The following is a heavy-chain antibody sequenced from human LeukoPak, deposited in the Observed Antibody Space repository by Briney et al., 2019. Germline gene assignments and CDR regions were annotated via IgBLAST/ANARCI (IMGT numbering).Heavy chain of an antibody. CDR1: GYTLTGYY. CDR3: AREGDDIMTVYYYMGV. Sequence: ASVTVSFKASGYTLTGYYKHWVRQAPGQGLEWMGRINPNKGGTNNAHKFQGRVTITRDTYISAANMELSMLRSDETAVYYCAREGDDIMTVYYYMGVRGKGTTVTVSS. CDR2: INPNKGGT. J-gene: IGHJ6*03. V-gene: IGHV1-2*06. D-gene: IGHD3-9*01.